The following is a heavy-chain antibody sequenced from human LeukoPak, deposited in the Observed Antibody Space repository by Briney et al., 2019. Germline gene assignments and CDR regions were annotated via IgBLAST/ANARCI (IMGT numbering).Heavy chain of an antibody. CDR1: GYTFAGYY. CDR3: ARGGGDSLLQNWFDP. J-gene: IGHJ5*02. CDR2: INPNGGGT. D-gene: IGHD3-16*01. V-gene: IGHV1-2*02. Sequence: GASVKVSCKASGYTFAGYYMHWVRQAPGQGLEWMGWINPNGGGTNYAQKFQGRVTMTRDTSISTAYMELSRLRSDDTAAYYCARGGGDSLLQNWFDPWGQGTLVTVSS.